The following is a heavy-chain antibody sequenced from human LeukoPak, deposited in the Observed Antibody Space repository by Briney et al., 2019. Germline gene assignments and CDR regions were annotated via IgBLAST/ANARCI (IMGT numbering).Heavy chain of an antibody. CDR3: ARAIPIAAAGMDWFDP. Sequence: PSETLSLTCAVYGGSFSGYYWSWIRQPPGKGLEWIGEINHSGSTYYNPSLKSRVTISVDTSKNQFSLKLSSVTAADTAVYYCARAIPIAAAGMDWFDPWGQGTLVTVSS. CDR1: GGSFSGYY. CDR2: INHSGST. D-gene: IGHD6-13*01. J-gene: IGHJ5*02. V-gene: IGHV4-34*01.